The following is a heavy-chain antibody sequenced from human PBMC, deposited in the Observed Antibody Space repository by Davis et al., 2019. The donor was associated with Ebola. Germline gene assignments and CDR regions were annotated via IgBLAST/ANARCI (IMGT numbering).Heavy chain of an antibody. CDR2: ISSSSSYI. V-gene: IGHV3-21*01. Sequence: PGGSLRLSCAASGFTFSGYWMHWVRHPPGKGLEWVSSISSSSSYIYYADSVKGRFTISRDNAKNSLYLQMNSLRAEDTAVYYCARIGTGLFDYWGQGTLVTVSS. CDR1: GFTFSGYW. J-gene: IGHJ4*02. CDR3: ARIGTGLFDY. D-gene: IGHD3/OR15-3a*01.